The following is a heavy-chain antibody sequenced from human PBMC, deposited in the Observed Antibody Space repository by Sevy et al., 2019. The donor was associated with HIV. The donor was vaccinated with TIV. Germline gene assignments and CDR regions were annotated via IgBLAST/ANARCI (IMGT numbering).Heavy chain of an antibody. J-gene: IGHJ4*02. CDR2: IYPGDSDT. CDR3: ARRPYSSLFYYFDY. D-gene: IGHD6-13*01. CDR1: GYSFTSYW. V-gene: IGHV5-51*01. Sequence: GESLKISCKGFGYSFTSYWIGWVRQMPGKGLEGMGIIYPGDSDTRYSPSFQGQVTISADKSISTAYLQWSSLKASDTAMYYCARRPYSSLFYYFDYWGQGTLVTVSS.